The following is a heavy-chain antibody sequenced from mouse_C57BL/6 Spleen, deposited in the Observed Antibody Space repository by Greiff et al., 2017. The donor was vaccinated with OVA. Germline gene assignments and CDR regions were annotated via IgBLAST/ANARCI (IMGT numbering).Heavy chain of an antibody. J-gene: IGHJ2*01. CDR2: IYPGDGDT. CDR1: GYAFSSYW. V-gene: IGHV1-80*01. CDR3: ARQDGYYFFDY. D-gene: IGHD2-3*01. Sequence: QVQLKESGAELVKPGASVKISCKASGYAFSSYWMNWVKQRPGKGLEWIGQIYPGDGDTNYNGKFKGKATLTADKSSSTAYMQLSSLTSEDSAVYFCARQDGYYFFDYWGQGTTLTVSS.